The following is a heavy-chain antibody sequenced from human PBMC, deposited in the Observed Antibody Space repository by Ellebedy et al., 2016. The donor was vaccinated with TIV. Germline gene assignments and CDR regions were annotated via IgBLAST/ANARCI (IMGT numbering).Heavy chain of an antibody. CDR1: GFSFRSYW. CDR2: INQDGRDK. J-gene: IGHJ3*02. CDR3: ATDGSYGDYRSPTHAFVM. Sequence: GGSLRLSCGASGFSFRSYWMTWVRQAPGKGLEWVANINQDGRDKYYEDSLKVRFTIARDNAKNSLFLQMSSLRVEDTAVYYCATDGSYGDYRSPTHAFVMWGQGTMVAVSS. D-gene: IGHD4-17*01. V-gene: IGHV3-7*01.